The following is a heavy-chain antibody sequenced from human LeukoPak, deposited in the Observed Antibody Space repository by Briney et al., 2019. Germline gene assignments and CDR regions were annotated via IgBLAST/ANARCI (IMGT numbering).Heavy chain of an antibody. V-gene: IGHV3-53*01. CDR2: IYSGGST. CDR3: ASQGYYYDSSGYLLRTNNDAFDI. Sequence: PGGSLRLSCAASGFTVSSNYMSWVRQAPGKGLEWVSVIYSGGSTYYADSVKGRFTISRDNSKNTLYLQMNSLRAEDTAVYYCASQGYYYDSSGYLLRTNNDAFDIWGQGTMVTVSS. J-gene: IGHJ3*02. CDR1: GFTVSSNY. D-gene: IGHD3-22*01.